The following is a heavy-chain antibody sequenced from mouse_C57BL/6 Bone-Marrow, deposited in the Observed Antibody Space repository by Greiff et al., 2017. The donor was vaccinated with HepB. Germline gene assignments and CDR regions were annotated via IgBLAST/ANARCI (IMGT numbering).Heavy chain of an antibody. Sequence: QVQLQQPGAELVKPGASVKLSCKASGYTFTSYWMHWVKQRPGRGLEWIGRIDPNSGGTKYNEKFKSKATLTVDKPASTAYMQLSSLTSEDSAVYYCAREGGVDERGYYYAMDYWGQGTSVTVSS. CDR2: IDPNSGGT. D-gene: IGHD1-1*02. V-gene: IGHV1-72*01. CDR1: GYTFTSYW. J-gene: IGHJ4*01. CDR3: AREGGVDERGYYYAMDY.